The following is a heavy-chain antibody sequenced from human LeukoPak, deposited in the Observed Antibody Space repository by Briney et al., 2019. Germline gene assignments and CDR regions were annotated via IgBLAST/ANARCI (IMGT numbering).Heavy chain of an antibody. CDR1: GYTFTSYD. V-gene: IGHV1-8*01. CDR3: ARTRKRYDTLTGYPPPSDY. J-gene: IGHJ4*02. CDR2: MNPNSGNT. Sequence: ASVKVSCKASGYTFTSYDINWVRQATGQGLEWMGWMNPNSGNTGYAQKFQGRVTMTRNTPISTAYMELSSLRSEDTAVYYCARTRKRYDTLTGYPPPSDYWGQGTLVTVSS. D-gene: IGHD3-9*01.